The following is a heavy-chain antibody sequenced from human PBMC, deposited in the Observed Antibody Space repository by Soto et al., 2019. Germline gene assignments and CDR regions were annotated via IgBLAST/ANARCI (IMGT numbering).Heavy chain of an antibody. CDR2: ISSGSSDT. J-gene: IGHJ4*02. CDR1: GFTFSSYG. Sequence: GGSLRLSCAASGFTFSSYGMHWVRQAPGKGLEWVASISSGSSDTWYADSVKGRFIISRDNAQNSLFLQMNTLRPEDTAMYYCARVAYWGPGTQVTVSS. CDR3: ARVAY. V-gene: IGHV3-21*01.